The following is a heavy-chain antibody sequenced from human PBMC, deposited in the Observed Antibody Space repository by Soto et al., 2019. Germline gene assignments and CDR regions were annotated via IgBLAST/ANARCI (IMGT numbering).Heavy chain of an antibody. Sequence: PSEALSLTSTVSGVSISSYYWSWIRQPPGQGLEWIGYIYYSGSTNYNPSLKSRVTISVDTSKNQFSLKLSSVTAADTAVYYCARGYRWLDYWGQGTLATVSS. CDR2: IYYSGST. V-gene: IGHV4-59*01. CDR3: ARGYRWLDY. D-gene: IGHD5-12*01. J-gene: IGHJ4*02. CDR1: GVSISSYY.